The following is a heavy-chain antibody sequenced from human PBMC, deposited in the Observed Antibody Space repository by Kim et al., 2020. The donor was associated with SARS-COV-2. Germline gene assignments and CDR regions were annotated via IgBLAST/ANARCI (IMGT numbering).Heavy chain of an antibody. Sequence: GGSLRLSCAASGFTFSSYAMNWVRQAPGKGLEWVSAISGSGGSTYYADSVKGRFTISRDNSKNTLYLQMNSLRAEDTAVYYCAKDVGSSSGRGSADYWGQGTLVTVSS. D-gene: IGHD6-13*01. CDR1: GFTFSSYA. CDR3: AKDVGSSSGRGSADY. J-gene: IGHJ4*02. CDR2: ISGSGGST. V-gene: IGHV3-23*01.